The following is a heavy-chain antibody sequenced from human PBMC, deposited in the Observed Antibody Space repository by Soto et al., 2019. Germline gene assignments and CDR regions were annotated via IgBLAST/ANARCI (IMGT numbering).Heavy chain of an antibody. CDR2: INHSGST. D-gene: IGHD6-19*01. V-gene: IGHV4-34*01. CDR3: ARVLRRGAASIAVAGTVVGY. J-gene: IGHJ4*02. CDR1: GGSFSGYY. Sequence: QVQLQQWGAGLLKPSETLSLTCAVYGGSFSGYYWSWIRQPPGKGLEWIGEINHSGSTNYNPSLRSRVTISVDTSKNQFSLKLSSVTAADTGVYYCARVLRRGAASIAVAGTVVGYWGQGTLVTVSS.